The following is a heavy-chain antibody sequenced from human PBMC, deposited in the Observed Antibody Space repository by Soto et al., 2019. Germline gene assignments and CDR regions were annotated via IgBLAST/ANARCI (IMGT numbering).Heavy chain of an antibody. D-gene: IGHD2-2*01. J-gene: IGHJ4*02. CDR1: GFTFSSYE. V-gene: IGHV3-48*03. CDR3: ARGPSSLTRFDY. CDR2: ISSSGSTI. Sequence: EVQLLESGGGLVQPGGSLRLSCAASGFTFSSYEMNWVRQAPGKGLEWVSYISSSGSTIYYADSVKGRFTISRDNAKNSLYLQMNSLRGEDTAVYYCARGPSSLTRFDYWGQGTLVTVSS.